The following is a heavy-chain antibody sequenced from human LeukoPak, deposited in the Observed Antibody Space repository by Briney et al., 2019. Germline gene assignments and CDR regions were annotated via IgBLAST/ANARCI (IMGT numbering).Heavy chain of an antibody. Sequence: SQTLSLTCTVSGGSISSGSYYWSWIQQPAGKGLEWIGRIYTSGSTNYNPSLKSRVTISVDTSKNQFSLKLSSVTAADTAVYYCASSLLWFGELFGWFDPWGQGTLVTVSS. V-gene: IGHV4-61*02. CDR2: IYTSGST. D-gene: IGHD3-10*01. CDR3: ASSLLWFGELFGWFDP. J-gene: IGHJ5*02. CDR1: GGSISSGSYY.